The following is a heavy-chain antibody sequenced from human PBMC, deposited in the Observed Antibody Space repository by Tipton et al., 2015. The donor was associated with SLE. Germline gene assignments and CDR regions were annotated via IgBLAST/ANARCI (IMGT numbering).Heavy chain of an antibody. CDR2: ISPYNGDT. J-gene: IGHJ3*01. CDR1: GYTFSSYG. Sequence: QLVQSGGEVKKPGDSVKVSCKTSGYTFSSYGISWVRQAPGQGLEWMAWISPYNGDTNYAQNFDGRITMTTDKSTRTAYMELRNLRSDDTAVYYCTRDVDIVPTGAFDLWGQVTMVTVSS. CDR3: TRDVDIVPTGAFDL. V-gene: IGHV1-18*01. D-gene: IGHD5-12*01.